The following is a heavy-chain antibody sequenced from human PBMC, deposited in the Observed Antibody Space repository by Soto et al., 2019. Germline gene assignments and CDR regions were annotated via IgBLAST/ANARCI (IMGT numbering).Heavy chain of an antibody. V-gene: IGHV3-30-3*01. CDR1: GFTFSSYA. Sequence: GGSLRLSCAASGFTFSSYAMHWVRQAPGKGLEWVAVISYDGSNKYYADSVKGRFTISRDNSKNTLYLQMNSLRAEDTAVYYCARTAAPIYSSYGMDVWGQGTTVTVSS. CDR2: ISYDGSNK. D-gene: IGHD2-15*01. CDR3: ARTAAPIYSSYGMDV. J-gene: IGHJ6*02.